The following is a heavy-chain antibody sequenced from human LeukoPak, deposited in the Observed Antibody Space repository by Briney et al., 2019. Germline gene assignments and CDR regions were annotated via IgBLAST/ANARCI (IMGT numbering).Heavy chain of an antibody. CDR1: GGTFSSYA. V-gene: IGHV1-69*05. Sequence: GASVKVSCKASGGTFSSYAISWVRQAPGQGLEWMGVIIPIFGTANYAQKFQGRVTITTDESTSTAYMELSSLRSEDTAVYYCASRGPIGDFDYWGQGTLVTVSS. D-gene: IGHD3-10*01. J-gene: IGHJ4*02. CDR3: ASRGPIGDFDY. CDR2: IIPIFGTA.